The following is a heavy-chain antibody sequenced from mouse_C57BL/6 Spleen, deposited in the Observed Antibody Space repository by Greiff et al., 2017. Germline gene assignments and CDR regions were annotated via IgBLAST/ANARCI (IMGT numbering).Heavy chain of an antibody. CDR2: ISSGSSTI. D-gene: IGHD2-4*01. V-gene: IGHV5-17*01. Sequence: EVKVVESGGGLVKPGGSLKLSCAASGFTFSDYGMHWVRQAPEQGLEWVAYISSGSSTIYYADTVKGRFTISRDNAKNTLFMQMTSLRSEDTAMYYCARNYYDYSFAYWGQGILVTVSA. CDR1: GFTFSDYG. CDR3: ARNYYDYSFAY. J-gene: IGHJ3*01.